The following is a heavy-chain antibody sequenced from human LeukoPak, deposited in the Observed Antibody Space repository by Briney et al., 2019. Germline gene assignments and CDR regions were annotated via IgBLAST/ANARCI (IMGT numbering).Heavy chain of an antibody. CDR2: ISPTSTYI. D-gene: IGHD6-13*01. CDR3: ARALYASSSWHTFDI. V-gene: IGHV3-21*01. Sequence: GGSLRLSCAASGFSFNTYAMNWVRQAPGKGLEWVSSISPTSTYIYYADSWKGRFTISRDNAKSSLYLQMNSLRAEDTAVYYCARALYASSSWHTFDIWGQGTMVTVSS. CDR1: GFSFNTYA. J-gene: IGHJ3*02.